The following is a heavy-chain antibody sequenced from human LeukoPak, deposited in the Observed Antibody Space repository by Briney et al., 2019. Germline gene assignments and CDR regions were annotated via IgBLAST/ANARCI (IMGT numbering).Heavy chain of an antibody. CDR3: ASYSGYDHAHLDY. CDR1: GYTFTGYY. Sequence: GASMKVSCKAPGYTFTGYYMHWVRQAPGQGLEWMGWINPNSGGTNYAQKFQGRVTMTRDTSISTAYMELSRLRSDDTAVYYCASYSGYDHAHLDYWGQGTLVTVSS. J-gene: IGHJ4*02. CDR2: INPNSGGT. D-gene: IGHD5-12*01. V-gene: IGHV1-2*02.